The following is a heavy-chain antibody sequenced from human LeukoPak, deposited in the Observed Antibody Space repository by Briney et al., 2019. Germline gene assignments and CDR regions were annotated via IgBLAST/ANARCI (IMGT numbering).Heavy chain of an antibody. V-gene: IGHV4-39*07. Sequence: SESLSLTWTVAGGSISSSGSYWGWIRQPPGKGLEWIGSIYYSGNTYNPSLKSRVTISVDASKNQFSLNLTSVNAADTAVYYCARVMAARREDLNWFDPWGQGTLVTVSS. CDR1: GGSISSSGSY. D-gene: IGHD6-6*01. J-gene: IGHJ5*02. CDR2: IYYSGNT. CDR3: ARVMAARREDLNWFDP.